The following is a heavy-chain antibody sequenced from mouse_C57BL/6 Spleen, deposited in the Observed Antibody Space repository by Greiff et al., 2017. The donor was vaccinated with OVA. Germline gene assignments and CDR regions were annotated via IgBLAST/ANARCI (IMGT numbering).Heavy chain of an antibody. V-gene: IGHV1-80*01. J-gene: IGHJ2*01. D-gene: IGHD1-1*01. CDR2: IYPGDGDT. Sequence: QVQLKESGAELVKPGASVKISCKASGYAFSSYWMNWVKQRPGKGLEWIGQIYPGDGDTNYNGKFKGKATLTADKSSSTAYMQLSSLTSEDSAVYFCARFTTAVFDYWGQGTTLTVSS. CDR1: GYAFSSYW. CDR3: ARFTTAVFDY.